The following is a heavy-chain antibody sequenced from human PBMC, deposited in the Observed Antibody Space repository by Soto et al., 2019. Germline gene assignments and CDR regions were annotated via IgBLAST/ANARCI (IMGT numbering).Heavy chain of an antibody. CDR2: IIPIFGTA. J-gene: IGHJ4*02. V-gene: IGHV1-69*06. D-gene: IGHD3-22*01. Sequence: QVQLVQSGAEVKKPGSSVKVSCKASGGTFSSYAISWVRQAPGQGLEWMGGIIPIFGTANYAQKFQGRVTITADKSTSKAYMELSRLRSEDTAVYYCARTSNLDYYDSSGLYYFDYWGQGTLVTVSS. CDR1: GGTFSSYA. CDR3: ARTSNLDYYDSSGLYYFDY.